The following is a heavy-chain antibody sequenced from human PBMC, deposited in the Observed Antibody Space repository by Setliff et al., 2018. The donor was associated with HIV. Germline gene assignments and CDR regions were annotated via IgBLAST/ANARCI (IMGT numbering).Heavy chain of an antibody. D-gene: IGHD3-9*01. J-gene: IGHJ5*02. Sequence: PGESLKISCKGSGYNFARYWIGWVRQMPGKGLEWMGIIYPGDSDTRFSPSFQGQGTISTDESISTTYLQWSSLKASDTAIYYCARSPRGTGGHDYFDEWGQGTVVTVSSGESSQFLSDFNAAQYDRWFDPWGQGTLVTVSS. CDR2: IYPGDSDT. CDR3: ARSPRGTGGHDYFDEWGQGTVVTVSSGESSQFLSDFNAAQYDRWFDP. CDR1: GYNFARYW. V-gene: IGHV5-51*01.